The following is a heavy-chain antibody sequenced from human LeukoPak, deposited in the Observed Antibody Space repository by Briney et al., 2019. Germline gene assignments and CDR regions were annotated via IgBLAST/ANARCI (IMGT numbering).Heavy chain of an antibody. J-gene: IGHJ4*02. D-gene: IGHD2-2*01. Sequence: GGSLRLSCAASGFTFSNYAMSWVRQAPGKGLEWVSIIGYRGGSIYYAHSVQGRFTISRDNSKNTLSLQMDGLRPEDTAVYYCANHLACGSTTCPPFDSWGQGTLVTVSS. CDR1: GFTFSNYA. V-gene: IGHV3-23*01. CDR3: ANHLACGSTTCPPFDS. CDR2: IGYRGGSI.